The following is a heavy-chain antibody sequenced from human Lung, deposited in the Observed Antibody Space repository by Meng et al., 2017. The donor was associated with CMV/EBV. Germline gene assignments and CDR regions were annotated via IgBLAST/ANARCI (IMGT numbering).Heavy chain of an antibody. Sequence: GESLKISCAASGFTVSSNYMSWVRQAPGKGLEWVSVIYSGGSTYYADSVKGRFTISRDNSKNTLYLHMNSLRAEDTAVYYCARSRDSRCYLSFQHWGQGTLVTFSS. V-gene: IGHV3-53*01. J-gene: IGHJ1*01. CDR3: ARSRDSRCYLSFQH. D-gene: IGHD3-22*01. CDR2: IYSGGST. CDR1: GFTVSSNY.